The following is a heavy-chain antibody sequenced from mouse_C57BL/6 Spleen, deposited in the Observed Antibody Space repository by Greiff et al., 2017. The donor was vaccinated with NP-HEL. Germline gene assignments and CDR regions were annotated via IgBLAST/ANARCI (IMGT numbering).Heavy chain of an antibody. CDR3: ARTTTVVDHLAY. CDR1: GYAFSSSW. D-gene: IGHD1-1*01. V-gene: IGHV1-82*01. CDR2: IYPGDGDT. J-gene: IGHJ3*01. Sequence: VQLQQSGPELVKPGASVKISCKASGYAFSSSWMNWVKQRPGKGLEWIGRIYPGDGDTNYNGKFKGKATLTADKSSSTAYMQLSSLTSEDSAVYFCARTTTVVDHLAYWGQGTLVTVSA.